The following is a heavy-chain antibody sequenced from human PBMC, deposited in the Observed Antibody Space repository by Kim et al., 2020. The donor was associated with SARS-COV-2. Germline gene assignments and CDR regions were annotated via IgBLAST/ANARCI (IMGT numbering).Heavy chain of an antibody. Sequence: SETLSLTCAVYGGSFSGYYWSWIRQPPGKGLEWIGEINHSGSTNYNPSLKSRVTISVDTSKNQFSLKLSSVTAADTAVYYCARAGYSSSWYGGRNWFDPWGQGTLVTVSS. D-gene: IGHD6-13*01. CDR3: ARAGYSSSWYGGRNWFDP. CDR2: INHSGST. J-gene: IGHJ5*02. CDR1: GGSFSGYY. V-gene: IGHV4-34*01.